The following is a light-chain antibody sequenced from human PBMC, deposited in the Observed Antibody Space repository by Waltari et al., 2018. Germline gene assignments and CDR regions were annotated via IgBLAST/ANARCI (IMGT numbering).Light chain of an antibody. Sequence: SSELTQDPAVSVALGQTVRITCQGDSLRSYYASWYQQKPGQAPVLVIYGKNNRPAGIPDRFTGSRSGNRASLTITAAQAEDEADYYCNSRDSSGNHVVFGGGTKLTVL. CDR2: GKN. CDR3: NSRDSSGNHVV. J-gene: IGLJ2*01. CDR1: SLRSYY. V-gene: IGLV3-19*01.